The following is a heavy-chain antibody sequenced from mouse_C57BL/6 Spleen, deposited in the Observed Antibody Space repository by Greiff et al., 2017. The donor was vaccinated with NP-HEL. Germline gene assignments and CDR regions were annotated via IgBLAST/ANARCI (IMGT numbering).Heavy chain of an antibody. CDR2: ISSGGSYT. CDR1: GFTFSSYG. Sequence: VQLKESGGDLVKPGGSLKLSCAASGFTFSSYGMSWVRQTPDKRLEWVATISSGGSYTYYPDSVKGRFTISRDNAKNTLYLQMSSLKSEDTAMYYCARQRYYGSSFAYWGQGTLVTVSA. CDR3: ARQRYYGSSFAY. V-gene: IGHV5-6*01. J-gene: IGHJ3*01. D-gene: IGHD1-1*01.